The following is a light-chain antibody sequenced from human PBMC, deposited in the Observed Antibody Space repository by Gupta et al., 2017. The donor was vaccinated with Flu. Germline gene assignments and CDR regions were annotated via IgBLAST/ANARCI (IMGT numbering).Light chain of an antibody. Sequence: PATLSLSPGERATLSCRASQSVSSYLAWYQQKPGQAPRLLIYDASNRATGIPARFSGSGSGTDFTLTISSLEPEDFAVYYCQQRSNRSWTFGQGTKVEIK. CDR1: QSVSSY. CDR3: QQRSNRSWT. J-gene: IGKJ1*01. V-gene: IGKV3-11*01. CDR2: DAS.